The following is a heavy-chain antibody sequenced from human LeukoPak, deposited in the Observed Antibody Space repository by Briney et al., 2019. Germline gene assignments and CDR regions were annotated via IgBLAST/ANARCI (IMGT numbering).Heavy chain of an antibody. CDR3: ARDYGSGWYLGIDY. J-gene: IGHJ4*02. CDR1: GYTFTSYG. V-gene: IGHV1-18*01. CDR2: ISAYNGNT. D-gene: IGHD6-19*01. Sequence: GASVKVSCKASGYTFTSYGISWVRQAPGQGLEWMGWISAYNGNTNYAQKLQGRVTMTTDTSTSTAYMELRSLRSDDTAVYYCARDYGSGWYLGIDYWSQGTLVTVSS.